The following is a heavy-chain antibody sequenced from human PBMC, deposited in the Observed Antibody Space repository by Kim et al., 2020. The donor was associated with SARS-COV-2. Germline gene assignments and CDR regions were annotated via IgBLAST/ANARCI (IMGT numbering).Heavy chain of an antibody. D-gene: IGHD2-21*02. V-gene: IGHV3-23*01. CDR2: ISGSGVNT. CDR3: EKSGDRCGADCDLLFTAEYYFEF. J-gene: IGHJ4*02. Sequence: GGSLRLSCAASGFTFNDYAMTWVRQAPGKGLEWVSSISGSGVNTFYADSVRGRFTISRDNSKNTLSLQMNSLRGEDTATYYCEKSGDRCGADCDLLFTAEYYFEFWGQGTRVSVSA. CDR1: GFTFNDYA.